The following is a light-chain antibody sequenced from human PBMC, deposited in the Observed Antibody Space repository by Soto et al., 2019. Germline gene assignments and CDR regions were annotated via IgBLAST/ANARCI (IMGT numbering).Light chain of an antibody. CDR3: QQCYMGWT. Sequence: DIQMTQSPSTLSASLGDRVTITCRASESIDSWLAWYQHQPGKAPKLLIYDASTLESGVPSRFSGTGSGTEFTFSITSLQPEDFGTYYCQQCYMGWTFGQGTKVDFK. J-gene: IGKJ1*01. CDR2: DAS. CDR1: ESIDSW. V-gene: IGKV1-5*01.